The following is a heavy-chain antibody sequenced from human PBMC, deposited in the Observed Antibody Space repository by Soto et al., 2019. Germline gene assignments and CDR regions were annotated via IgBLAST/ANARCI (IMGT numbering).Heavy chain of an antibody. CDR3: ARSWYSSKMWWFDP. CDR2: INPNSGGT. CDR1: GYTFTGYY. J-gene: IGHJ5*02. Sequence: ASVKVSCKASGYTFTGYYMHWVRQAPGQGLEWMGWINPNSGGTNYAQKFQGWVTMTRDTSISTAYMELSRLRSDDTAVYYCARSWYSSKMWWFDPWGQGTLVTVSS. D-gene: IGHD6-13*01. V-gene: IGHV1-2*04.